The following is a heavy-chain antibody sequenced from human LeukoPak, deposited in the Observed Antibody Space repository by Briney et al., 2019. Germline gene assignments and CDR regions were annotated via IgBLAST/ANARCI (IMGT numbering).Heavy chain of an antibody. V-gene: IGHV4-38-2*01. Sequence: SETLSLTCAVSGYPISSGLYWAWIRQPPGKGLEWIGSVFHSGKTSYNSSLKSRVTMSADTSKNQFSLRLRSVTAADTAVYYCARHVPFGTYYFDSWGQGTPFTVSS. J-gene: IGHJ4*02. CDR1: GYPISSGLY. D-gene: IGHD3-16*01. CDR3: ARHVPFGTYYFDS. CDR2: VFHSGKT.